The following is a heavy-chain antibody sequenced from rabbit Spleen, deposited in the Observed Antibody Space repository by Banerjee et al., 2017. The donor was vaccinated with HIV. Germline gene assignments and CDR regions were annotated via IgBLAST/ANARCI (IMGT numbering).Heavy chain of an antibody. Sequence: HLKESGGGLVQPGGSLKLSCTASGFTLSSYYMNWVRQAPGKGLKWIGYIDPVFGITYYANWVNGRFSISRENAQNTVFLQMTSLTAADTATYFCARDGAGGSYFALWGPGTLVTVS. V-gene: IGHV1S7*01. D-gene: IGHD8-1*01. CDR2: IDPVFGIT. CDR1: GFTLSSYY. J-gene: IGHJ4*01. CDR3: ARDGAGGSYFAL.